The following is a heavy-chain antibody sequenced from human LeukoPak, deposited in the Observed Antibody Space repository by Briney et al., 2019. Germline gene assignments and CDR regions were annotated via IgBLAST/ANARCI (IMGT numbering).Heavy chain of an antibody. V-gene: IGHV1-2*02. J-gene: IGHJ4*02. Sequence: ASVKVSCKASGYTFTGYYMHWVRQAPGQGLEWMGWINPNSGGTNYAQKFQGRVTMTRDTSISTAYMELSRLRSDDTAVYYCAREEYSSSGSDFGYWGQGTLVTVSS. D-gene: IGHD6-6*01. CDR1: GYTFTGYY. CDR3: AREEYSSSGSDFGY. CDR2: INPNSGGT.